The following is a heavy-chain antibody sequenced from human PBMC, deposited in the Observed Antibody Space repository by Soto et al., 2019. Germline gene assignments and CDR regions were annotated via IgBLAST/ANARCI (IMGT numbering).Heavy chain of an antibody. CDR3: AKDRRWRSTSSWLDY. J-gene: IGHJ4*02. V-gene: IGHV3-43*01. Sequence: EVQLVESGGVVVQPGGSLRLSCAASGFTFDDYTLHWVRRDPGKGLEWVSLISWDGGSTYYADSVKDRFTISRDNSKNYLYLQMNSLRTEHTALYYCAKDRRWRSTSSWLDYWGQGTLVTVSS. CDR1: GFTFDDYT. D-gene: IGHD6-6*01. CDR2: ISWDGGST.